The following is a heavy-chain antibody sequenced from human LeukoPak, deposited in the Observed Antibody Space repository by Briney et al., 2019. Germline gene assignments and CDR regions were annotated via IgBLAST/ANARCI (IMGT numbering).Heavy chain of an antibody. CDR1: GGSISSYY. V-gene: IGHV4-59*01. CDR2: IYYSGST. D-gene: IGHD1-26*01. Sequence: PSETLSLTCTVSGGSISSYYWSWIRQPPGKGLEWIGYIYYSGSTNYNPSLKSRVTISVDTSKNQFSLKLSSVTAADTAVYYCARDRDSGSSLDDAFDIWGQGTMVTVSS. J-gene: IGHJ3*02. CDR3: ARDRDSGSSLDDAFDI.